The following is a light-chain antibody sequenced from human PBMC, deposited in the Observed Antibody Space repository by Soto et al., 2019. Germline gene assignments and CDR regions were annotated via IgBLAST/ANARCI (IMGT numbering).Light chain of an antibody. Sequence: QSVLTQSPSASGTPGQRVTISCSGSSSNIGSNTVNWYQQIPGTAPKLLIYSNNQRPSGVPDRFSGSKSGTSASLAISGLQSEDEADYYCGAWDDSLNAVVFGGGTKLTVL. CDR3: GAWDDSLNAVV. V-gene: IGLV1-44*01. CDR1: SSNIGSNT. CDR2: SNN. J-gene: IGLJ2*01.